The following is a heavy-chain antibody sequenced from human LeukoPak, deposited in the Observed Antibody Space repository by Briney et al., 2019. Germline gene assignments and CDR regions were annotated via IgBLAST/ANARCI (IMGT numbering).Heavy chain of an antibody. CDR2: ISPGDSDT. D-gene: IGHD4-23*01. CDR3: ARGRGATVITNFDY. CDR1: GYTFTGYW. Sequence: PGESLKISCKSSGYTFTGYWIGWVRQMPGKGLEWMGIISPGDSDTRYSPSFQGQVTISADMSINTAYLQWGSLKASDTAMYYCARGRGATVITNFDYWGQGTLVSVSS. V-gene: IGHV5-51*01. J-gene: IGHJ4*02.